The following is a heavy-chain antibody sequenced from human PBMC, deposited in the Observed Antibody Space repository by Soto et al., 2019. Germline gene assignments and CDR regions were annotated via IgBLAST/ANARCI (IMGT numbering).Heavy chain of an antibody. D-gene: IGHD6-6*01. V-gene: IGHV1-69*01. CDR2: IIPIFGTA. CDR3: AREYGYSSSSGGVYYYFGRDV. J-gene: IGHJ6*02. Sequence: QVQLVQSGAEVKKPGSSVKVSCKASGGTFSSYAISWVRQAPGQGLEWMGGIIPIFGTANYAQKFQGRVTITADESTSTAYMELSSLRSEETAVYYCAREYGYSSSSGGVYYYFGRDVWGQGTTVTGSS. CDR1: GGTFSSYA.